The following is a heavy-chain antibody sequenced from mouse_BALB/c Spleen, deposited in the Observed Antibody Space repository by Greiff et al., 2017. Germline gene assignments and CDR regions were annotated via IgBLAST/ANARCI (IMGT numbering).Heavy chain of an antibody. V-gene: IGHV2-9*02. CDR1: GFSLTSYG. CDR2: IWAGGST. J-gene: IGHJ2*01. Sequence: VKLMESGPGLVAPSQSLSITCTVSGFSLTSYGVHWVRQPPGKGLEWLGVIWAGGSTNYNSALMSRLSISKDNSKSQVFLKMNSLQTDDTAMYYCARESYYGSSLYYFDYWGQGTTLTVSS. CDR3: ARESYYGSSLYYFDY. D-gene: IGHD1-1*01.